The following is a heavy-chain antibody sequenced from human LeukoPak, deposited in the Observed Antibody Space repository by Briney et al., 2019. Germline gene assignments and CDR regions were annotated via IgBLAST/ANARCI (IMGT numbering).Heavy chain of an antibody. V-gene: IGHV1-69*13. Sequence: SVKVSCKASGGTFSSYAISWVRQAPGQGLEWMGGIIPIFGTANYAQKFQGRVTITADESTSTAYMELSSLRSEDTAVYYCARGCSGGSCYSGWFDPWGQGTLVTVSS. CDR3: ARGCSGGSCYSGWFDP. CDR2: IIPIFGTA. J-gene: IGHJ5*02. CDR1: GGTFSSYA. D-gene: IGHD2-15*01.